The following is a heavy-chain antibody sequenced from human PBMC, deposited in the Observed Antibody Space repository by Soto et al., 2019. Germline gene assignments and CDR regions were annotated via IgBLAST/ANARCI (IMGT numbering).Heavy chain of an antibody. CDR1: GLIFSKYA. Sequence: EVQLLESGGGLVQHGGSLRLSCAASGLIFSKYAISWVRQAPGKGLEWVSAIGGDGGITHYADSVKGRFTISRDNSKDTVYLQMSSLRADDTALYFCAKDPNGDYLGACDCWGQGTLVTVSS. CDR2: IGGDGGIT. D-gene: IGHD4-17*01. J-gene: IGHJ4*02. V-gene: IGHV3-23*01. CDR3: AKDPNGDYLGACDC.